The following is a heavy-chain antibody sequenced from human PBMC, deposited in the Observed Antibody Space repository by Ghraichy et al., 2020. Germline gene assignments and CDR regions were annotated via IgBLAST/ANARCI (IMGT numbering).Heavy chain of an antibody. D-gene: IGHD5-18*01. Sequence: GGSLRLSCAASGFTFSSYGMHWVRQAPGKGLEWVAVIWYDGSNKYYADSVKGRFTISRDNSKNTLYLQMNSLRAEDTAVFYCARDNAATAMVPEHYGMDVWGQGTTVTVSS. CDR1: GFTFSSYG. CDR3: ARDNAATAMVPEHYGMDV. CDR2: IWYDGSNK. V-gene: IGHV3-33*01. J-gene: IGHJ6*02.